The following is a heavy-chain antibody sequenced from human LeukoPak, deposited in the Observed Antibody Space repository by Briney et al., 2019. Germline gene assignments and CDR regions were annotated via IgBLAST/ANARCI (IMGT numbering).Heavy chain of an antibody. J-gene: IGHJ4*02. D-gene: IGHD4-17*01. CDR3: ARSRTYGDYGLGLDY. CDR1: GFTFSSYA. Sequence: QPGGSLRLSCAASGFTFSSYAMSWVRQAPGKRLEWVSSFSGSGGSTYYADSVRGRFTISRDSSKNTLYLQMNSLRAEDTAVYYCARSRTYGDYGLGLDYWGQETVVTVFS. CDR2: FSGSGGST. V-gene: IGHV3-23*01.